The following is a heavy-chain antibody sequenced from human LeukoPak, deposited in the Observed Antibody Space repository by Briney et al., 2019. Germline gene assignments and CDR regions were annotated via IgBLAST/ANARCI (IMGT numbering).Heavy chain of an antibody. D-gene: IGHD2-2*01. Sequence: ASVKVSCKASGYTFTSYGISWVRQAPGQGLEWMGWISAYNDNTNYAQKLQGRVTMTTDTSTSTAYMELRSLRSDDTAVYYCARGYCSSTSCYAVDYWGQGTLVTVSS. CDR3: ARGYCSSTSCYAVDY. CDR1: GYTFTSYG. V-gene: IGHV1-18*01. CDR2: ISAYNDNT. J-gene: IGHJ4*02.